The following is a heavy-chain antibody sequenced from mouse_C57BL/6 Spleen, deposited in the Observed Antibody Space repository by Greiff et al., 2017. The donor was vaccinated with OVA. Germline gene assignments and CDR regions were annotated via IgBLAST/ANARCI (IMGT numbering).Heavy chain of an antibody. CDR1: GFTFSNYW. V-gene: IGHV6-3*01. CDR3: TIYDCYFWFAY. CDR2: IRLKSDNYAT. Sequence: EVKVEESGGGLVKPGGSMKLSCVASGFTFSNYWMNWVSQSPEKGLEWVAKIRLKSDNYATHYAEYVKGRFTISKDDSKINIYLQMNNLKAEDTEIYYCTIYDCYFWFAYWGQGTLVTVSA. J-gene: IGHJ3*01. D-gene: IGHD2-3*01.